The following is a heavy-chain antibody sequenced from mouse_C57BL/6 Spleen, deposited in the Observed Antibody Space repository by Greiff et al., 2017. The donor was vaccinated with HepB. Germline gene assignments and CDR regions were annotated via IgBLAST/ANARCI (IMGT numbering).Heavy chain of an antibody. V-gene: IGHV5-12*01. CDR2: ISNGGGST. J-gene: IGHJ1*03. CDR1: GFTFSDYY. CDR3: ARHRTYYGSKGYFDV. D-gene: IGHD1-1*01. Sequence: EVKVVESGGGLVQPGGSLKLSCAASGFTFSDYYMYWVRQTPEKRLEWVAYISNGGGSTYYPDTVKGRFTISRDNAKNTLYLQMSRLKSEDTAMYYCARHRTYYGSKGYFDVWGTGTTVTVSS.